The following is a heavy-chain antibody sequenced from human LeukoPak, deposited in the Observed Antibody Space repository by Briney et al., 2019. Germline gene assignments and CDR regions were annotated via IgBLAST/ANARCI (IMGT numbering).Heavy chain of an antibody. CDR3: AKDPGGGRFDY. CDR1: GFTFSNYW. CDR2: IKQDGSEK. Sequence: GGSLRLSCAASGFTFSNYWMNWVRQAPGKGLEWVANIKQDGSEKYYVDSVEGRFTISRDNAKNSLYLQMNSLRAEDTALYYCAKDPGGGRFDYWGQGTLVTVSS. V-gene: IGHV3-7*03. D-gene: IGHD2-15*01. J-gene: IGHJ4*02.